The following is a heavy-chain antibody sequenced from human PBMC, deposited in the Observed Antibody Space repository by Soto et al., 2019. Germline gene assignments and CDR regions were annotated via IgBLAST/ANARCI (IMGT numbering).Heavy chain of an antibody. D-gene: IGHD3-10*01. CDR2: ISSSSSTI. J-gene: IGHJ4*02. CDR1: GFTFHNYA. CDR3: ARVFQRFEESLPFDD. V-gene: IGHV3-48*02. Sequence: LSLSCAASGFTFHNYAMSWVRQAPGKGLEWDSYISSSSSTIYYADSVKGRFTISRDNAKNSLYLKMNSLRDEDTAAYYCARVFQRFEESLPFDDRGRGTLVTVSS.